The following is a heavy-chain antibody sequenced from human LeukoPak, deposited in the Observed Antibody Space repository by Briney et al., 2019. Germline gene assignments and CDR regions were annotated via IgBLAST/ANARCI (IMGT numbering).Heavy chain of an antibody. Sequence: PSETLSLTCAVSGVAISRGGYAWNWIRQPPGKGLEWIAYIYHSGTTYYNPSLKSRVTISVDTSKNQFSLKLSSVTAADTAGYYCARGVQLWLRRWRSHYFDYWGQGTLVTVSS. V-gene: IGHV4-30-2*01. CDR3: ARGVQLWLRRWRSHYFDY. D-gene: IGHD5-18*01. CDR2: IYHSGTT. CDR1: GVAISRGGYA. J-gene: IGHJ4*02.